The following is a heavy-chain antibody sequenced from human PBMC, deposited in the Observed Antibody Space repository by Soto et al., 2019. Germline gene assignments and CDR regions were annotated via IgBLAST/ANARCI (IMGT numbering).Heavy chain of an antibody. CDR3: ARDHIRIAAARIYNWFDP. CDR1: GFTFSSYG. CDR2: IWYDGSNK. V-gene: IGHV3-33*01. D-gene: IGHD6-13*01. J-gene: IGHJ5*02. Sequence: VQLVESGGGVVQPGRSLRLSCAASGFTFSSYGMHWVRQAPGKGLEWVAVIWYDGSNKYYADSVKGRFTISRDNSKNTLYLQMNSLRAEDTAVYYCARDHIRIAAARIYNWFDPWGQGTLVTVSS.